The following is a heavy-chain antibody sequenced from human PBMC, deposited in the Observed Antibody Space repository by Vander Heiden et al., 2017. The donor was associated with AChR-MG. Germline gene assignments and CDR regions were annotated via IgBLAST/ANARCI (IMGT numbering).Heavy chain of an antibody. CDR3: AKALGYVVVTAPSYGMDV. J-gene: IGHJ6*02. CDR1: GSTFSSHA. CDR2: ISGSGGST. Sequence: EVQLLESGGGLVQPGGSLRPSCAASGSTFSSHARGCVRQAPGKGLEWVSAISGSGGSTYYADSVKGRFTISRDNSKNTLYLQMNSLRAEDTAVYYCAKALGYVVVTAPSYGMDVWGQGTTVTVSS. D-gene: IGHD2-21*02. V-gene: IGHV3-23*01.